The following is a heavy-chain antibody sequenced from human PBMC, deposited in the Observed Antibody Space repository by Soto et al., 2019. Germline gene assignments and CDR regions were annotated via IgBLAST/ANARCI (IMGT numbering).Heavy chain of an antibody. CDR3: ARDGSGYSYAQGIFDI. D-gene: IGHD5-18*01. CDR1: GFTFSIYT. V-gene: IGHV3-21*01. CDR2: ISSSSSYI. Sequence: EVQLVESGGGLVKPGGSLRLSCAVSGFTFSIYTMNWVRQAPGKGLEWVSSISSSSSYIYYADSVKGRFTISRDNAKXXLHLQMNSLRAEDTAVYYCARDGSGYSYAQGIFDIWGQGTMVTVSS. J-gene: IGHJ3*02.